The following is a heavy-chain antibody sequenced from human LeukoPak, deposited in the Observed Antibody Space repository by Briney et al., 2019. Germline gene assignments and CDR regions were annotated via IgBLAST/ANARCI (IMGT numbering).Heavy chain of an antibody. V-gene: IGHV3-74*01. CDR1: GFTFRSYW. J-gene: IGHJ6*02. CDR2: VIRDGSFT. Sequence: GGSLRLSCAASGFTFRSYWMHWVRQAPGKGLEWVSRVIRDGSFTNYADSVKGRFTISRDNAKNTLYLQMSSLRAEDTAVYYCARGYRVCSGGSCYREYYYYYGMDVWGQGTTVTVSS. D-gene: IGHD2-15*01. CDR3: ARGYRVCSGGSCYREYYYYYGMDV.